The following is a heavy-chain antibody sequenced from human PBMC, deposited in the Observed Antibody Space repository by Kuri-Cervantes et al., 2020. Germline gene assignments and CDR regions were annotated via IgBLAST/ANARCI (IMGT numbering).Heavy chain of an antibody. Sequence: GGSLRLSCAASGFTFSSYGMHWVRQAPGKGLEWVAVISYDGSNKYYADSVKGRFTISRDNSKNTLYLQMNSLRAEDTAVYYCAREAGSGYDLAYWGQGTLVTVSS. V-gene: IGHV3-30*03. CDR3: AREAGSGYDLAY. CDR2: ISYDGSNK. CDR1: GFTFSSYG. J-gene: IGHJ4*02. D-gene: IGHD5-12*01.